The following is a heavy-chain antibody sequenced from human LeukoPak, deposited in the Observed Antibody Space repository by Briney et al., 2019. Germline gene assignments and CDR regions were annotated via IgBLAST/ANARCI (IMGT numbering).Heavy chain of an antibody. CDR2: ISSSSSYI. Sequence: PGGSLRLSCAASGFTFDRYAMNWVRQAPGKGLEWVSSISSSSSYIYYADSVKGRFTISRDNAKNSLYLQMNSLRAEDTAVYYCAREVSGGGDYWGQGTLVTVSS. D-gene: IGHD1-26*01. J-gene: IGHJ4*02. CDR3: AREVSGGGDY. CDR1: GFTFDRYA. V-gene: IGHV3-21*01.